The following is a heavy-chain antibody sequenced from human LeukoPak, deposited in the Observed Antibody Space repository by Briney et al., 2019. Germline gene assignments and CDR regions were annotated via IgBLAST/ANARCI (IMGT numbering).Heavy chain of an antibody. CDR3: AKGSGIGMITFGGIYY. V-gene: IGHV3-30*02. D-gene: IGHD3-16*01. CDR2: IRYDGSNK. CDR1: GFTFSSYG. J-gene: IGHJ4*02. Sequence: SGGSLRLSCAASGFTFSSYGMHWVRQAPGKGLEWVAFIRYDGSNKYYADSVKGRFTISRDNSKNTLYLQMNSLRAEDTAVYYCAKGSGIGMITFGGIYYWGQGTLATVSS.